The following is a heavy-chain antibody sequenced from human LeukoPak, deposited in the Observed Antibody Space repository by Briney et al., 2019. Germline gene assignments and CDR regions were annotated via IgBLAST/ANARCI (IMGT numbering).Heavy chain of an antibody. D-gene: IGHD4-17*01. J-gene: IGHJ4*02. CDR1: DGSTTNYY. CDR3: ARGYGDFRVEGRYFYS. CDR2: VHYSGTA. V-gene: IGHV4-59*01. Sequence: SETLSLTCTVSDGSTTNYYWRWVRQPPGTGMEFIGHVHYSGTANYNPSLESRVTISIDASKKHFFLKLKSVTAADTAVYYCARGYGDFRVEGRYFYSWGQGTLVTVSS.